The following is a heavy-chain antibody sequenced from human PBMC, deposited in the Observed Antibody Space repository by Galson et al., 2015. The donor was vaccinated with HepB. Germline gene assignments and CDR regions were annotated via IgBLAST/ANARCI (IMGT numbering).Heavy chain of an antibody. J-gene: IGHJ4*02. CDR1: GYTFTSYY. Sequence: SVKVSCKASGYTFTSYYMHWVRQAPGQGLEWMGIINPSGGSTSYAQKFQGRVTMTRDTSTSTVYMELSSLRSEDTAVYYCARAARDNYDSSGLDYWGQGTLVTVSS. D-gene: IGHD3-22*01. V-gene: IGHV1-46*01. CDR3: ARAARDNYDSSGLDY. CDR2: INPSGGST.